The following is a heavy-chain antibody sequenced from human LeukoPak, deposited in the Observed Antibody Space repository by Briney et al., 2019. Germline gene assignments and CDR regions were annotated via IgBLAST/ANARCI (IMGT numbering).Heavy chain of an antibody. CDR3: AKDLIVGATGVGWFDP. Sequence: GGSLRLSCAASGFTFSSYAMSWVRQAPGKGLEWVSAISGSGGSTYYADSVKGRFTISRDNSKNTLYLQMNSLRAEDTAVYYCAKDLIVGATGVGWFDPWGQGTLVTVSS. CDR1: GFTFSSYA. V-gene: IGHV3-23*01. CDR2: ISGSGGST. D-gene: IGHD1-26*01. J-gene: IGHJ5*02.